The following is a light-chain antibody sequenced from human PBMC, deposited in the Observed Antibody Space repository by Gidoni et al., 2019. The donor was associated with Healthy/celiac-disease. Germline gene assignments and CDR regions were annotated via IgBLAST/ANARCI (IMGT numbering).Light chain of an antibody. J-gene: IGLJ2*01. CDR3: QAWDSSTVV. CDR1: KLGDKY. CDR2: QDS. V-gene: IGLV3-1*01. Sequence: SYELTQPPSVSVSPGQTASITCSGDKLGDKYACWYQQKPGQSPVLVIYQDSKRPSGIPERSSGSNSENTATLTISGTQAMDEADYYCQAWDSSTVVFGGGTKLTVL.